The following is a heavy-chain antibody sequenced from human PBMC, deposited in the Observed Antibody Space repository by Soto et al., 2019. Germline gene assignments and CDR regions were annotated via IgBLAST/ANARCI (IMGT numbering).Heavy chain of an antibody. J-gene: IGHJ6*02. CDR1: GFTLTNYN. V-gene: IGHV3-48*02. Sequence: VQLVESGGGLAQPGGSLRLSCAASGFTLTNYNMNWVRQAPGKGLEWVSYISSRSSTIYNADSVKGRFTISRDNAKNSLYLQMNSLRDEDTAVYYCARDCGKGYGMDVWGQGTTVTVSS. CDR3: ARDCGKGYGMDV. CDR2: ISSRSSTI.